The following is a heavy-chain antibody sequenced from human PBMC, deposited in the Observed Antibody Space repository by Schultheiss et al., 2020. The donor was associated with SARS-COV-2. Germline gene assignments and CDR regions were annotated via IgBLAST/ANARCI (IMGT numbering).Heavy chain of an antibody. CDR2: ISSSSSYI. D-gene: IGHD2-2*01. V-gene: IGHV3-21*01. Sequence: GGSLRLSCAASGFTVSSNYMSWVRQAPGKGLEWVSSISSSSSYIYYADSVKGRFTISRDNAKNSLYLQMNSLRAEDTAVYYCATGYQNFDYWGQGTLVTVSS. CDR1: GFTVSSNY. CDR3: ATGYQNFDY. J-gene: IGHJ4*02.